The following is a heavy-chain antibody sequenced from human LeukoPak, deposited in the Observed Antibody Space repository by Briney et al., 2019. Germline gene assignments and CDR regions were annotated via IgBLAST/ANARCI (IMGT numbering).Heavy chain of an antibody. J-gene: IGHJ4*02. Sequence: SETLSLTCTVSGGSIRGSSDYWGWIRQSPGKGLEWIGSIYCSGSTSYNPSLKSRVTISVDTSKNQFYVKLTSVTAADTAVYYCARNESVLGTTGLNDFFDDWGQGTLVTVSS. V-gene: IGHV4-39*01. CDR1: GGSIRGSSDY. CDR2: IYCSGST. CDR3: ARNESVLGTTGLNDFFDD. D-gene: IGHD1-26*01.